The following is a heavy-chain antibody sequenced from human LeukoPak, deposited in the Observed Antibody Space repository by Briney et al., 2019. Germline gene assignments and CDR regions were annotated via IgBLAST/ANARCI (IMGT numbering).Heavy chain of an antibody. J-gene: IGHJ6*03. D-gene: IGHD3-22*01. Sequence: SSVKVSCKASGYTFTANYIHWVRQAPGQGLEWVGRIHPKSGGANYAQKFRDRVTLTRDTPINTAYMELSSLRSDDAAVYYCARAYYDSSGYFGWGTDYYYYYMDVWGEGTTVTIS. V-gene: IGHV1-2*06. CDR1: GYTFTANY. CDR2: IHPKSGGA. CDR3: ARAYYDSSGYFGWGTDYYYYYMDV.